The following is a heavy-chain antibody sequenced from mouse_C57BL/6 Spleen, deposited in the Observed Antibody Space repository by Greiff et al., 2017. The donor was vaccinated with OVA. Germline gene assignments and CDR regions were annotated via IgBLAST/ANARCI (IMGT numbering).Heavy chain of an antibody. J-gene: IGHJ2*01. CDR3: TTRGGTSFDY. V-gene: IGHV14-4*01. CDR2: IDPENGDT. CDR1: GFNIKDDY. Sequence: EVKLMESGAELVRPGASVKLSCTASGFNIKDDYMHWVKQRPEQGLEWIGWIDPENGDTEYASKFQGKATITADTSSNTAYLQLSSLTSEDTAVYYCTTRGGTSFDYWGQGTTLTVSS. D-gene: IGHD4-1*01.